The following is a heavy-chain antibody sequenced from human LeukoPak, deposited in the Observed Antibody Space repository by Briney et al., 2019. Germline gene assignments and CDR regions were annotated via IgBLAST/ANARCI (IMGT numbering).Heavy chain of an antibody. Sequence: TGGSLRLSCAASGFTFSSYAMSWVRQAPGKGLEWVSAISGSGDSTYYADSVKGRFTISRDNSKNTLYLQMNSLRAEDTAVYYCATGGEDYYDSSGPFDYWGQGTLVTVSS. CDR3: ATGGEDYYDSSGPFDY. V-gene: IGHV3-23*01. J-gene: IGHJ4*02. D-gene: IGHD3-22*01. CDR1: GFTFSSYA. CDR2: ISGSGDST.